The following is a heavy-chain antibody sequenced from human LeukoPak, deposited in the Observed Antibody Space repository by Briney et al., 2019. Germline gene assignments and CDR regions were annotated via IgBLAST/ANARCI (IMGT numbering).Heavy chain of an antibody. Sequence: PGGSLRLSCAASGFTFSSYWMHWVRQAPGKGLVWVSRINSDGSSTSYADSVKGRFTISRDNAKNTLYLQMNSLRAEDTAVYYCARARYYYDRPDAFDIWGQGTMVTVSS. J-gene: IGHJ3*02. D-gene: IGHD3-22*01. CDR2: INSDGSST. CDR1: GFTFSSYW. V-gene: IGHV3-74*01. CDR3: ARARYYYDRPDAFDI.